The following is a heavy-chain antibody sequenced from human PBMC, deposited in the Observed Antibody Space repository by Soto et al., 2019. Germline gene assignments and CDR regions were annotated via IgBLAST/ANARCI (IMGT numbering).Heavy chain of an antibody. CDR2: ISWNSGSI. CDR3: SKEQRMAVADPLLDV. Sequence: EVQLVESGGGLVQPGRSLRLSCAASGFTFDDYAMHWVRQAPGKGLEWVSGISWNSGSIGYADSVKGRFTISRDNAKNSLYLQMDSLGAEDTALYYCSKEQRMAVADPLLDVLGKGTTVTVSS. CDR1: GFTFDDYA. J-gene: IGHJ6*04. D-gene: IGHD6-19*01. V-gene: IGHV3-9*01.